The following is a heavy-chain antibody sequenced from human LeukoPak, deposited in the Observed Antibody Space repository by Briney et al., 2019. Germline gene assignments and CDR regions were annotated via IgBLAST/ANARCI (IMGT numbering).Heavy chain of an antibody. CDR3: ASRRKYYYDSSGYFDY. V-gene: IGHV4-4*07. D-gene: IGHD3-22*01. J-gene: IGHJ4*02. CDR1: GGSISTYY. Sequence: SETLSLTCIVSGGSISTYYWSWIRQPAGKGLEWIGRIYISGSTNYKPSLRSRITMSVDTSKNQFSLKLNSVTAADTAVYYCASRRKYYYDSSGYFDYWGQGTLVTVSS. CDR2: IYISGST.